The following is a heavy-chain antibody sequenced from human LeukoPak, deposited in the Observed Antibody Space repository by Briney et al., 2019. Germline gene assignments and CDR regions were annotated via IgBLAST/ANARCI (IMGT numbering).Heavy chain of an antibody. V-gene: IGHV3-23*01. J-gene: IGHJ4*02. CDR3: VRATYSSGWSLNYYFDY. CDR2: ISGSGDNT. Sequence: PGGSLRLSCAASGFTFSSYAMSWVRQAPGKGLEWVSGISGSGDNTYYADSVKGRFTISRDNSKNMLYLQMNSLRAEDTAVYYCVRATYSSGWSLNYYFDYWGQGTLVAVSS. D-gene: IGHD6-19*01. CDR1: GFTFSSYA.